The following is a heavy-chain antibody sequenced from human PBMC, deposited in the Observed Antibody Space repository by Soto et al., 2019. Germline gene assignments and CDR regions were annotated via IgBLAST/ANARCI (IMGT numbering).Heavy chain of an antibody. CDR3: ARQGSSSSGYDWLYWFDP. CDR1: GGSISSSSYY. V-gene: IGHV4-39*01. Sequence: SETLSLTCTVSGGSISSSSYYWGWIRQPPGKGLEWIGSIYYSGSTYYNPSLKSRVTISVDTSKNQFSLKLSSVTAADTAVYYCARQGSSSSGYDWLYWFDPWGQGTLVTVSS. D-gene: IGHD5-12*01. J-gene: IGHJ5*02. CDR2: IYYSGST.